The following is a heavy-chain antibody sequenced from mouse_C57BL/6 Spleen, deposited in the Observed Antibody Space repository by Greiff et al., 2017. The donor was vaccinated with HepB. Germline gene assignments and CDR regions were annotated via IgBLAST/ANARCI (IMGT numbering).Heavy chain of an antibody. V-gene: IGHV1-55*01. J-gene: IGHJ2*01. D-gene: IGHD1-1*01. Sequence: VQLQQSGAELVKPGASVKMSCKASGYTFTSYWITWVKQRPGQGLEWIGDIYPGSGSTNYNEKFKSKATLTVDTSSSTAYMQLSSLTSEDSAVYYCAYGSRYEYYFDYWGQGTTLTVSS. CDR1: GYTFTSYW. CDR2: IYPGSGST. CDR3: AYGSRYEYYFDY.